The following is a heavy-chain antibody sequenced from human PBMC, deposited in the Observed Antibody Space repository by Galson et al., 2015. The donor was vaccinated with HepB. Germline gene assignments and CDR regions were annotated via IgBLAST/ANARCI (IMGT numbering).Heavy chain of an antibody. CDR1: GGSFSGYY. CDR3: ARERIYFDSSSYPYAFDI. J-gene: IGHJ3*02. V-gene: IGHV4-34*01. CDR2: VNHSENT. D-gene: IGHD3-22*01. Sequence: QVQLQESGPGLVKPSETLSLTCTVYGGSFSGYYWSWIRQSPEKGLEWIGEVSQEKIGEVNHSENTKYNPSLKSRVTISVDTSKNQFSLNLNSVTAADTAVYYCARERIYFDSSSYPYAFDIWGQGTMVTVSS.